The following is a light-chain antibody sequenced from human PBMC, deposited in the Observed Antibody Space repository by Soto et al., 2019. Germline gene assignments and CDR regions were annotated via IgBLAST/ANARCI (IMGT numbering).Light chain of an antibody. Sequence: EVVMKQSPATMSVSPGERATLSCMASQNVRRDLAWYRQKPGHAPRLHIYGASSRAPGIPARFSGSGSGTEFSLTISSLQSEDFAVYYCQLYNNWPPTFGGGTNGEIQ. CDR3: QLYNNWPPT. CDR1: QNVRRD. CDR2: GAS. J-gene: IGKJ4*01. V-gene: IGKV3-15*01.